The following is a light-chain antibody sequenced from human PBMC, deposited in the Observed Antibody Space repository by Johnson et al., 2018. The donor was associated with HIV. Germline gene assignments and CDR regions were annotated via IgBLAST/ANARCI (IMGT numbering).Light chain of an antibody. CDR2: ENN. Sequence: QSVLTQPPSVSAAPGQTVTISCSGSSSNIGNNYVSWYQHLPGTAPKLLIYENNKRPSGIPDRFSGSKSGTSATLGITGLQTGDEADYYCGTWESRLSAVFGTGTKVTGL. CDR1: SSNIGNNY. V-gene: IGLV1-51*02. J-gene: IGLJ1*01. CDR3: GTWESRLSAV.